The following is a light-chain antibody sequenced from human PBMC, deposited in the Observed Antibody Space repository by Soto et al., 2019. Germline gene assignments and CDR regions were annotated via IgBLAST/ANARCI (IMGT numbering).Light chain of an antibody. CDR3: QAWDSSTVGV. V-gene: IGLV3-1*01. Sequence: SYELTQPPSVSVSPGQTASITCSGDKLGDKYACWYQQMPGQSPVLVIYEDNKRPSGIPERFSGSNSGSTATLTISGSQAMDEADYYCQAWDSSTVGVFGGGTKLTVL. CDR2: EDN. J-gene: IGLJ3*02. CDR1: KLGDKY.